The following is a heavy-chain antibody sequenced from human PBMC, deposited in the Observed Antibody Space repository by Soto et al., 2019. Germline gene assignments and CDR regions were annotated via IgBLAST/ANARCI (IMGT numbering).Heavy chain of an antibody. J-gene: IGHJ4*02. V-gene: IGHV1-2*02. CDR2: ISPDSGDT. CDR1: GYTFTGYY. CDR3: ARELKSGGGY. D-gene: IGHD3-10*01. Sequence: QVQLVQSGAEVKKPGASVKVSCKASGYTFTGYYIHWVRQAPGQGLEWMGWISPDSGDTDCAQKFQGRVTMTRDTSINRAYMELGSLIFEKTAVYYCARELKSGGGYWGQGTLVTVSS.